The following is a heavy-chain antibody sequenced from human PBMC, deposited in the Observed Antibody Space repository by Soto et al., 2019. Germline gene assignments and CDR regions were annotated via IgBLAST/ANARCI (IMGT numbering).Heavy chain of an antibody. CDR1: GYTFTSYG. CDR3: ARAVGSSSVYYYYYMDV. D-gene: IGHD6-6*01. V-gene: IGHV1-18*01. J-gene: IGHJ6*03. CDR2: TSAYNGNT. Sequence: ASVKVSCKASGYTFTSYGISCVRQAPGQGLEWMGWTSAYNGNTNYAQKLQGRVTMTTDTSTSTAYMELRSLRSDDTAVYYCARAVGSSSVYYYYYMDVWGKGTTVTVSS.